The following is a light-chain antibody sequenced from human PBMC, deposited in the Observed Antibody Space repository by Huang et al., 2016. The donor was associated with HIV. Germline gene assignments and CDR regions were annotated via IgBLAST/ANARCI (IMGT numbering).Light chain of an antibody. CDR3: QQYNNWPPYT. J-gene: IGKJ2*01. CDR1: PSVGSN. CDR2: GAS. V-gene: IGKV3-15*01. Sequence: EIVMTQSPATLSVSPGERATLSCRASPSVGSNLAWYQQKPGQAPRLLIDGASTRATAIPARFSGSGSGTEFTLTISSLQSEDFAVYYCQQYNNWPPYTFGQGTNLEIK.